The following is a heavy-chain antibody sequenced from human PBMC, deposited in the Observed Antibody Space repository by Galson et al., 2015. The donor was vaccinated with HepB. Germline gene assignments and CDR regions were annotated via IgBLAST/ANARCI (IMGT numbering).Heavy chain of an antibody. Sequence: SLRLSCAASGFTFSSYSMNWVRQAPGKGLEWVPSISIGSSYIYYADSVKGRFTISRDNAKNSLYLQMNSLRAEDTAVYYCARAGMPVAGPGTGETDYMDVWGKGTTVTVSS. CDR1: GFTFSSYS. D-gene: IGHD6-19*01. CDR3: ARAGMPVAGPGTGETDYMDV. V-gene: IGHV3-21*01. J-gene: IGHJ6*03. CDR2: ISIGSSYI.